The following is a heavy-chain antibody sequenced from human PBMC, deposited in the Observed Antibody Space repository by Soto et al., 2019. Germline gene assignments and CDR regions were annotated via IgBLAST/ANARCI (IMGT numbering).Heavy chain of an antibody. D-gene: IGHD6-13*01. CDR3: AKVVYSSSWISFDY. V-gene: IGHV3-9*01. CDR1: GFTFDDYA. J-gene: IGHJ4*02. Sequence: GGSLRLSCAASGFTFDDYAVHWVRQAPGKGLEWVSGISWNSGSIGYADSVKGRFTISRGNAKNSLYLQMNSLRAEDTALYYCAKVVYSSSWISFDYWGQGTLVTVSS. CDR2: ISWNSGSI.